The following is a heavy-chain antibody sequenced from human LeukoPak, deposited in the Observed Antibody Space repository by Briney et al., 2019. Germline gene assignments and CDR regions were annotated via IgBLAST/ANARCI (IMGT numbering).Heavy chain of an antibody. J-gene: IGHJ4*02. CDR2: IKQDGSDK. D-gene: IGHD6-6*01. CDR3: ARFRYSSSAFDY. V-gene: IGHV3-7*01. Sequence: GGSLRLSCAASGFTLSTYWMTWVRQAPGKGLKWVANIKQDGSDKYYVDSVKGRFTISRDNAKNSLYLQMNSLRAEDTAVYYCARFRYSSSAFDYWGQGALVTVSS. CDR1: GFTLSTYW.